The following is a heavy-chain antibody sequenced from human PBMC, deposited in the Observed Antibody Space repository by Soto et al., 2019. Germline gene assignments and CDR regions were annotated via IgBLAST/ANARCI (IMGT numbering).Heavy chain of an antibody. Sequence: GESLKISCKGSGYSFTSYWIGWVRQMPGKGLEWMGIIYPGDSDTRYSPSFQGQVTISADKSISTAYLQWSSLKASDTAMYYCARHPATLFSEPYYYYMDVWGKGTTVTVSS. V-gene: IGHV5-51*01. J-gene: IGHJ6*03. CDR2: IYPGDSDT. CDR1: GYSFTSYW. D-gene: IGHD1-1*01. CDR3: ARHPATLFSEPYYYYMDV.